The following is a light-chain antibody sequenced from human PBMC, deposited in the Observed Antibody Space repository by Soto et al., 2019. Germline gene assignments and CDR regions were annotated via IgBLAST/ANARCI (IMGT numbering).Light chain of an antibody. V-gene: IGKV1-39*01. J-gene: IGKJ5*01. CDR1: QSIRSS. CDR3: QQSYSTPGT. Sequence: DIQMTQSPSSLSASVGDRVTITCRASQSIRSSLNWYQQEPGKAPKLLIYTASSLQSGVPSRFSGSGSWTDFTLTISSLQPADFATYYCQQSYSTPGTFGQGTRLEIK. CDR2: TAS.